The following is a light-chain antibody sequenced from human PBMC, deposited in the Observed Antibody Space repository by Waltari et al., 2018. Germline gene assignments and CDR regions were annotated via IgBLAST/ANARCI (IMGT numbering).Light chain of an antibody. CDR3: QSYDSSLRRV. V-gene: IGLV1-40*01. CDR1: NSNIGAGYR. J-gene: IGLJ3*02. CDR2: DKH. Sequence: QSVLTQPPSVSGAPGQRVTISCTGTNSNIGAGYRVLWYQQFPGTAPKLLLFDKHYRPSGVPDRFSGATSGTSASLAITGLQPEDEADYYCQSYDSSLRRVFGGGTKLTVL.